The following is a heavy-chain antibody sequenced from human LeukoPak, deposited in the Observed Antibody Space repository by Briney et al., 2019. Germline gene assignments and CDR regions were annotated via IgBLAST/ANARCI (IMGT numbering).Heavy chain of an antibody. CDR1: GFSISSVYY. V-gene: IGHV4-38-2*01. CDR3: ARFPGYSNPWLWIDY. J-gene: IGHJ4*02. D-gene: IGHD6-13*01. Sequence: RPSETLSLTCAVSGFSISSVYYWGWIRQSPGKGLEVIGHIFHNGITYYSPSLKSRFPISVDTSKNQFSLKLTSVTAADTAVYFCARFPGYSNPWLWIDYWGQGTLVTVSS. CDR2: IFHNGIT.